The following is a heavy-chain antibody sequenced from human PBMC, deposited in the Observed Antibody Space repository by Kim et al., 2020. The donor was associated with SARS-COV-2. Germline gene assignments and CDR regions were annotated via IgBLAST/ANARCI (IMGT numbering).Heavy chain of an antibody. CDR3: ARLSNSNSRVRYFYFDS. CDR1: GGSVSYDF. D-gene: IGHD3-22*01. J-gene: IGHJ2*01. CDR2: VYNDGTT. V-gene: IGHV4-4*09. Sequence: ETLSLTCTVSGGSVSYDFWSWIRQPPGKGLEWICYVYNDGTTSYNPSLRGRLTISLDMSKNQFSLKLISVTAADTAVYYCARLSNSNSRVRYFYFDSWGRGTLVTVSS.